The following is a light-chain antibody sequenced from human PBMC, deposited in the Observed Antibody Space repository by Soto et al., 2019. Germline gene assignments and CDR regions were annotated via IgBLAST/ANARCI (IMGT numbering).Light chain of an antibody. CDR1: QSVSNNY. CDR2: GAS. J-gene: IGKJ1*01. Sequence: EIVLTQSPGTLSLSPGERATLSCRASQSVSNNYLAWYQQKPGQAPRLLIYGASNRPTGIPDRFSGSGSGTDFTLTISRLEPEDFAVYYCQQYGSSGTFGHVTTGDIK. CDR3: QQYGSSGT. V-gene: IGKV3-20*01.